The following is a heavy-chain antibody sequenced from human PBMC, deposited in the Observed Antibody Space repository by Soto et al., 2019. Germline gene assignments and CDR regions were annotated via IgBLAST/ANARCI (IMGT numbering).Heavy chain of an antibody. D-gene: IGHD5-18*01. Sequence: GGYLRLSCAASGFTVSSNYMSWVRQAPGKGLEWVSVIYSGGGTSYADSVNGRFTISRDNSKNTLYLQMNSLRAEDTAVYYCARDPGGPGHGYGYDAFDIWGQGTMVTVS. CDR2: IYSGGGT. V-gene: IGHV3-66*01. J-gene: IGHJ3*02. CDR3: ARDPGGPGHGYGYDAFDI. CDR1: GFTVSSNY.